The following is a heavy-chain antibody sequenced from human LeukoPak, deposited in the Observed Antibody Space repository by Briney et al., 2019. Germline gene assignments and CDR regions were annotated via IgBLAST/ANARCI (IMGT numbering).Heavy chain of an antibody. J-gene: IGHJ4*02. CDR2: ISGSGGST. V-gene: IGHV3-23*01. Sequence: GGSLRLSCAASGFTFSNAWMSWVRQAPGKGLEWVSAISGSGGSTYYADSVKGRFTISRDNSKNTLYLQMNSLRAEDTAVYYCAKDPPGIAVAGYFDYWGQGTLVTVSS. D-gene: IGHD6-19*01. CDR1: GFTFSNAW. CDR3: AKDPPGIAVAGYFDY.